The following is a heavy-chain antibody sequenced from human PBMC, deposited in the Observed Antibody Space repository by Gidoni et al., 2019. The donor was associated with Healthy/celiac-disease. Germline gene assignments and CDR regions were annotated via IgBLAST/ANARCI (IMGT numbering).Heavy chain of an antibody. CDR2: ISSSSSYI. J-gene: IGHJ4*02. CDR3: ARGGGVLGYCSGGSCPGFDY. Sequence: EVQLVESGGGLVKPGGSLRLSCAASGFTFRSYSMTWVRQAPGQGLEWVSSISSSSSYIYYADSVKGRFTISRDNAKNSLYLQMNSLRAEDTAVYYCARGGGVLGYCSGGSCPGFDYWGQGTLVTVSS. D-gene: IGHD2-15*01. CDR1: GFTFRSYS. V-gene: IGHV3-21*01.